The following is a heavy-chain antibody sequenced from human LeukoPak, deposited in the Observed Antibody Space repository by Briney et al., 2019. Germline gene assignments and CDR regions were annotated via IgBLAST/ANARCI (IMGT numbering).Heavy chain of an antibody. CDR3: ARDRSYVGFDY. CDR1: GSTFTDYT. V-gene: IGHV3-69-1*01. Sequence: GGSLRLSCAASGSTFTDYTINWVRQAPGKGLEWVSSISTSSNIYYADSVKGRFTVSRDNAKNSVYLQTNSLRAEDTAVYYCARDRSYVGFDYWGQGTLVTVSS. D-gene: IGHD4-23*01. CDR2: ISTSSNI. J-gene: IGHJ4*02.